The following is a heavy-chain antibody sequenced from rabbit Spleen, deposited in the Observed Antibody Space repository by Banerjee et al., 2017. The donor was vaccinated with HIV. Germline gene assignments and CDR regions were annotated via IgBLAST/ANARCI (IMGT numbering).Heavy chain of an antibody. CDR3: ARGGGL. V-gene: IGHV1S7*01. CDR2: IDPVFGSA. Sequence: QLEESGGDLVKPGASLTLICKASGFDLSRGGDICWVRQAPGKGLEWIGYIDPVFGSAYYASWVNGRFSISRENTQSTVSLQLNSLTAADTATYFCARGGGLWGPGTLVTVS. CDR1: GFDLSRGGD. J-gene: IGHJ6*01.